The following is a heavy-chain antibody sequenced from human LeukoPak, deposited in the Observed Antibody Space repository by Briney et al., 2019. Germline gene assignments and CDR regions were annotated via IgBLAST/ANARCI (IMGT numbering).Heavy chain of an antibody. CDR2: IDWDDDK. D-gene: IGHD3-10*01. J-gene: IGHJ4*02. CDR3: ARNHGLYGSGSYLFDY. Sequence: SGPTLVNPTQTLTLTCTFSGFSLSTSGMRVSWIRQPPGKALEWFARIDWDDDKFYSTSLKTRFTISKDTSKNQVVLTMTNMDPVDTATYYCARNHGLYGSGSYLFDYWGQGTLVTVSS. CDR1: GFSLSTSGMR. V-gene: IGHV2-70*04.